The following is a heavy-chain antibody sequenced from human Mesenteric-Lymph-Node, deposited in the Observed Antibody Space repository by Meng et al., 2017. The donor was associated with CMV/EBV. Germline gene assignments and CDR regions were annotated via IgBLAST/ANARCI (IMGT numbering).Heavy chain of an antibody. D-gene: IGHD2-21*01. Sequence: GGSLRLSCAASGFTFSSYWMHWVRQAPGKGLLWVSRISGDGSSTAYADSVKGRFTISRDNGKNTLYLQMNSLRAEDTAVYYCAKDFKWHIDYWGQGTLVTVSS. CDR3: AKDFKWHIDY. J-gene: IGHJ4*02. CDR1: GFTFSSYW. V-gene: IGHV3-74*01. CDR2: ISGDGSST.